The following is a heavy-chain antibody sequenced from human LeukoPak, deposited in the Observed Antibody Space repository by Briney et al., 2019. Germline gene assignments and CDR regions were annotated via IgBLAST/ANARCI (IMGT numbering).Heavy chain of an antibody. CDR3: AKDRTPGWYFDY. CDR2: ISSSGSTI. CDR1: GFTFSDYY. Sequence: GGSLRLSCAASGFTFSDYYMSWIRQAPGKGLEWVSYISSSGSTIYYADSVKGRFTISRDNSKNTLYLQMNSLRAEDTAVYYCAKDRTPGWYFDYWGQGTLVTVSS. J-gene: IGHJ4*02. D-gene: IGHD3-9*01. V-gene: IGHV3-11*04.